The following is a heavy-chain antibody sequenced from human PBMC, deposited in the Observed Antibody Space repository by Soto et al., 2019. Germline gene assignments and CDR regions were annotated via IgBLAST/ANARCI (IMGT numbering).Heavy chain of an antibody. V-gene: IGHV1-8*01. J-gene: IGHJ3*02. CDR1: EYTFNNYD. CDR3: VRLRKCLTAFDI. CDR2: MSPDSGRT. Sequence: QEQLVQSGAEVRKPGASVKVACKASEYTFNNYDINWVRQATGQGLEWMGWMSPDSGRTGSAQKFQGRVTLTRNSSSTTVYMELSSLTSADTATYYCVRLRKCLTAFDIWGLGTMVTVSS.